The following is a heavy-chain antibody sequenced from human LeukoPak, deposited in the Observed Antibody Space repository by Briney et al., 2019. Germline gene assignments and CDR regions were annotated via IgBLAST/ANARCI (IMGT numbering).Heavy chain of an antibody. CDR3: AKTGYDSRLGYFDY. Sequence: PGGSLRLSCAASGFTFSSSWMYWVRQAPGKGLEWVSAISGSGGSTYYADSVKGRFTISRDNSKNTLYLQMNSLRAEDTAVYYCAKTGYDSRLGYFDYWGQGTLVTVSS. CDR1: GFTFSSSW. D-gene: IGHD5-12*01. CDR2: ISGSGGST. J-gene: IGHJ4*02. V-gene: IGHV3-23*01.